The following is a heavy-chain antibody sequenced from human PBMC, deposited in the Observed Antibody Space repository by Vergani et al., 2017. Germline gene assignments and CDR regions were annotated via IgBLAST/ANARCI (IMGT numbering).Heavy chain of an antibody. V-gene: IGHV3-21*01. Sequence: EVQLVESGGGLVKPGGSLRLSCAASGFTFSSYSMNWVRQAPGKGLEWVSSISSSSSTIYYADSVKGRFTISRDNAKNSLYLQMNSLRAEDTAVYYCARASAYSSSFLWYYFDYWGQGTLVTVSS. J-gene: IGHJ4*02. CDR1: GFTFSSYS. CDR2: ISSSSSTI. D-gene: IGHD6-13*01. CDR3: ARASAYSSSFLWYYFDY.